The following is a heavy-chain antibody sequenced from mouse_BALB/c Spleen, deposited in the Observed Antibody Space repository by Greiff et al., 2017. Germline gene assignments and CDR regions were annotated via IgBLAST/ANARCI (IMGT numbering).Heavy chain of an antibody. CDR2: SRNKANDYTT. V-gene: IGHV7-1*02. J-gene: IGHJ4*01. D-gene: IGHD2-1*01. CDR1: GFTFSDFY. CDR3: AREYGNYAMDY. Sequence: EVMLVESGGGLVQPGGSLRLSCATSGFTFSDFYMEWVRQPPGKRLEWIAASRNKANDYTTEYSASVKGRFIVSRDTSQSILYLQMNALRAEDTAIYYCAREYGNYAMDYWGQGTSVTVSS.